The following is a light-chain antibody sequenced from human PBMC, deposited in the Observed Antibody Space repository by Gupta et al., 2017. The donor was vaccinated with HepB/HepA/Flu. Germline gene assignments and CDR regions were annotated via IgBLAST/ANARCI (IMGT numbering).Light chain of an antibody. Sequence: EVVLAQSPVTLSLSPGERATLSCRASESIGSNLAWYQQKPGQAPRLLIYSATKRPTDIATPFSGLGSWTSFTLNLTSLQPENFAIYYCQQRSSWPPFAFGPGTKVDF. CDR2: SAT. J-gene: IGKJ3*01. V-gene: IGKV3-11*01. CDR3: QQRSSWPPFA. CDR1: ESIGSN.